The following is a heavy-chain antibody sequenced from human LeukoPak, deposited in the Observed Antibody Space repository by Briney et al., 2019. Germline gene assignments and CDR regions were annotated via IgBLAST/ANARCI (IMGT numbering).Heavy chain of an antibody. J-gene: IGHJ4*02. Sequence: GASVKVSCKASGYTFTSYAMNWVRQAPGQGLEWMGCISAYNGNTNYAQKLQGRVTMTTDTSTSTAYMELRSLRSDDTAVYYCAREAAALDYDSSGYHWWGQGTLVTVSS. CDR3: AREAAALDYDSSGYHW. CDR1: GYTFTSYA. CDR2: ISAYNGNT. V-gene: IGHV1-18*01. D-gene: IGHD3-22*01.